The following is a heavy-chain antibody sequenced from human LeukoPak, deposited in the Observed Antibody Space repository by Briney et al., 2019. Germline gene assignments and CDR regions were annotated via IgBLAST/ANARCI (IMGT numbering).Heavy chain of an antibody. J-gene: IGHJ4*02. CDR2: ISSSSSTI. Sequence: GGSLRLSCAASGFTFSSYSMNWVRQAPGKGLEWVSYISSSSSTIYYADSVKGRFTISRDNAKNSLYLQMNSLRAEDTAVYYCARELSVAGRRGGYFDYWGQGTLVTVSS. V-gene: IGHV3-48*01. CDR3: ARELSVAGRRGGYFDY. CDR1: GFTFSSYS. D-gene: IGHD6-19*01.